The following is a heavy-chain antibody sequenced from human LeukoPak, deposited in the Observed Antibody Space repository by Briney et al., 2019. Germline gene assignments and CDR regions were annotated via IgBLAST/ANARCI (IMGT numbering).Heavy chain of an antibody. CDR2: IYYSGST. D-gene: IGHD2-15*01. CDR3: ARGYCSGGSCYSPPHYYYYYMDV. J-gene: IGHJ6*03. CDR1: GGSISSYY. Sequence: SETLSLTCTVSGGSISSYYWSWIRQPPGKGLEWIGYIYYSGSTNYNPSLKSRVTISVGTSKNQFSLNLSSVTAADTAVYYCARGYCSGGSCYSPPHYYYYYMDVWGKGTTVTVSS. V-gene: IGHV4-59*01.